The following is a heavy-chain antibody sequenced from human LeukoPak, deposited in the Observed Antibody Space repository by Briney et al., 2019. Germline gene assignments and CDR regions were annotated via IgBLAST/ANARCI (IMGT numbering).Heavy chain of an antibody. CDR2: ISSNGDNT. CDR1: GFTFSTYV. Sequence: GGSLRLSCSVSGFTFSTYVMHWVRQAPGKGLEYVSAISSNGDNTYYADSVKGRFTISRDNSTNTLYLQMSSLRARDTAGNDCVRGTGKWGEETLVTVSS. J-gene: IGHJ4*02. CDR3: VRGTGK. V-gene: IGHV3-64D*06.